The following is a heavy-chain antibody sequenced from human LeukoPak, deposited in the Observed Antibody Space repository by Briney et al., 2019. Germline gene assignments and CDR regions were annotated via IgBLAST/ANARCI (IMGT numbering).Heavy chain of an antibody. J-gene: IGHJ4*02. CDR1: GGSISSYY. Sequence: SETLSLTCTVSGGSISSYYWSWIRQPPGKGLEWIGYIYYSGSTNYNPSLKSRVTISVDTSKNQFSLKLSSVTAADTAVYYCERGNAAVVPFDYLGQGTLVTVSS. D-gene: IGHD5-18*01. V-gene: IGHV4-59*01. CDR2: IYYSGST. CDR3: ERGNAAVVPFDY.